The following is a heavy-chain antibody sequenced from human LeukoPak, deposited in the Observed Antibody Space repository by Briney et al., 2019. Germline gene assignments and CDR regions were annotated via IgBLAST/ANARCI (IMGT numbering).Heavy chain of an antibody. J-gene: IGHJ4*02. D-gene: IGHD3-22*01. CDR2: ISSGSSTI. V-gene: IGHV3-48*01. CDR1: GFTFSSYS. Sequence: PGRSLRLSCAAAGFTFSSYSMNWVRQAPGKGLEWVSYISSGSSTIYYADSVKGRFTISRDNAKNSLYLEMNSLRAEDTAVYYCARMESYYDSSGYHLFDSWGQGTLVAVSS. CDR3: ARMESYYDSSGYHLFDS.